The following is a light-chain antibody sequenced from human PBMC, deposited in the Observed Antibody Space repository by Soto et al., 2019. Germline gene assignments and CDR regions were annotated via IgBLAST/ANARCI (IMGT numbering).Light chain of an antibody. V-gene: IGKV1D-12*01. CDR3: QQANTVPFT. CDR2: AAS. Sequence: DIQMTQSPSSVSASVGDRVTITCRASQDIHTWLAWFQQKPGKAPKLLIHAASSLHTGVPSRFSGSGSGTDFTLTISSLQPEDFATYYCQQANTVPFTFGPGTKVDVK. CDR1: QDIHTW. J-gene: IGKJ3*01.